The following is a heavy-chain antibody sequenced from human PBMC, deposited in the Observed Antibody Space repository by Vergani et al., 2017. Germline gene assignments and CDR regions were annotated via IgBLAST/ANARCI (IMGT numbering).Heavy chain of an antibody. Sequence: VQLVESGGGLVQPGGSLRLSCAASGFTFSSYSMNWVRQAPGKGLEWVSYISSSSSTIYYADSVKGRFTISRDNAKNSLYLQMNSLRAEDTAVYYCAKGLNYYGSGSYDYWGQGTLVTVSS. J-gene: IGHJ4*02. D-gene: IGHD3-10*01. V-gene: IGHV3-48*01. CDR1: GFTFSSYS. CDR2: ISSSSSTI. CDR3: AKGLNYYGSGSYDY.